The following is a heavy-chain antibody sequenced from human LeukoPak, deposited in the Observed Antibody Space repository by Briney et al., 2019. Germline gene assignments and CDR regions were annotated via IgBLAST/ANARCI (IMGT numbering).Heavy chain of an antibody. Sequence: ASVKVSCKASGYTFTGYYMHWVRQAPGQGLEWMGWINPNSGGTNYAQKFQGRVTMTRDTSISTAYMELSRLRSDDTAVYYCARVALWGDWFDPWGQGTLVTVSS. CDR3: ARVALWGDWFDP. CDR2: INPNSGGT. D-gene: IGHD3-10*01. V-gene: IGHV1-2*02. J-gene: IGHJ5*02. CDR1: GYTFTGYY.